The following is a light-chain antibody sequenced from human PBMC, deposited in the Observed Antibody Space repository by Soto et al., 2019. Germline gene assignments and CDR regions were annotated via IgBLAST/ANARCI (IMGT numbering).Light chain of an antibody. V-gene: IGKV3-20*01. CDR3: QQYGGPWT. J-gene: IGKJ1*01. Sequence: ENVLTQSPGTLSLSPGERATLSCRASQSVAINYLAWNQQKPGQAPRLLIFGASSRASGIPDRFSGSGSGTDFTLTISRLEPEDSAVYYCQQYGGPWTFGQGTKVDIK. CDR2: GAS. CDR1: QSVAINY.